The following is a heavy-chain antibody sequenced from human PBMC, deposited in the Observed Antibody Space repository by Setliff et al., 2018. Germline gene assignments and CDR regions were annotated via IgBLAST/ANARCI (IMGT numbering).Heavy chain of an antibody. V-gene: IGHV3-7*01. Sequence: SLRLSCAASGFTFTNYWINWVRQAPGKGLEWVANIKQDESEKHYVGSVKGRFTISRDNSKNTLYLQMNSLRPEDTAVYYCARTCSGSGCYAGLESWGQGTPVTVSS. D-gene: IGHD2-15*01. CDR1: GFTFTNYW. CDR2: IKQDESEK. J-gene: IGHJ4*02. CDR3: ARTCSGSGCYAGLES.